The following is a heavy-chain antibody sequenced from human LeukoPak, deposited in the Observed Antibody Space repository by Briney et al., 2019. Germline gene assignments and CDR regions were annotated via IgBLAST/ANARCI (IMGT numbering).Heavy chain of an antibody. CDR1: GFTFNSYE. V-gene: IGHV3-48*03. CDR3: ARDLYSSSPDFDY. CDR2: ISSSGSTI. D-gene: IGHD6-13*01. Sequence: GGSLRLSCAASGFTFNSYEVNWVRQAPGKGLEWVSYISSSGSTIYYADSVKGRFTISRDNAKNSLYLQMNSLRAEDTAVYYCARDLYSSSPDFDYWGQGTLVTVSS. J-gene: IGHJ4*02.